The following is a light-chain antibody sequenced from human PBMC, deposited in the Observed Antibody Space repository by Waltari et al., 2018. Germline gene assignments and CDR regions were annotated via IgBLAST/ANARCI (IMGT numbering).Light chain of an antibody. J-gene: IGLJ1*01. CDR2: KDT. Sequence: SNELTQPPSVSVSPGQTARITCSGDVLAKQYAYWYQLKPGRAPVLVLYKDTERPSGIPWRFSVAISGTTVTLTISGVQAEDEADYHCQSADNSGTYEVFGTGTKVTVL. CDR1: VLAKQY. CDR3: QSADNSGTYEV. V-gene: IGLV3-25*03.